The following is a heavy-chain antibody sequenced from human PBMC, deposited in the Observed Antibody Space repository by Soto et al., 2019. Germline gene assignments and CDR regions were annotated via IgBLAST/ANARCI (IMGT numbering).Heavy chain of an antibody. CDR3: ARDHPHSYGVYYFDY. D-gene: IGHD5-18*01. V-gene: IGHV4-59*13. Sequence: SETLSPTCTVSGGSIRRFSWGWIRPPPGKGLEWIGYIYYSGSTNYNPSLKSRVTISVDTSKNQFSLKLSSVTAADTAVYYCARDHPHSYGVYYFDYWGQGTPVTVSS. CDR1: GGSIRRFS. J-gene: IGHJ4*02. CDR2: IYYSGST.